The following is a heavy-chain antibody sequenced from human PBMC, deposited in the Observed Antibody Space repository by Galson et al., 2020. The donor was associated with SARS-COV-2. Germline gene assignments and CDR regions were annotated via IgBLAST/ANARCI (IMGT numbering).Heavy chain of an antibody. CDR3: ARGRTWGGDYGNWFDP. CDR2: IYHSGST. J-gene: IGHJ5*02. CDR1: GGSISSGGYS. Sequence: ASETLSLTCAVSGGSISSGGYSWSWIRQPPGKGLEWIGYIYHSGSTYYNPSLKSRVTISVDRSKNQFSLKLSSVTAADTAVYYCARGRTWGGDYGNWFDPWGQGTLVTVSS. D-gene: IGHD4-17*01. V-gene: IGHV4-30-2*01.